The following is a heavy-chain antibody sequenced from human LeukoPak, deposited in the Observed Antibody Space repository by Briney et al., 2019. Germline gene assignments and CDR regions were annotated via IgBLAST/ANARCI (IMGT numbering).Heavy chain of an antibody. D-gene: IGHD3-3*01. CDR3: ARLHYDFHYYGMDV. CDR1: GFTFSSYS. CDR2: ISSSSSYI. V-gene: IGHV3-21*01. Sequence: PGGSLRLSCAASGFTFSSYSMNWVRQAPGKGLEWVSSISSSSSYIYYADSVKGRFTISRDNAKNSLYLQMNSLRAKDTAVYYCARLHYDFHYYGMDVWGQGTTVTVSS. J-gene: IGHJ6*02.